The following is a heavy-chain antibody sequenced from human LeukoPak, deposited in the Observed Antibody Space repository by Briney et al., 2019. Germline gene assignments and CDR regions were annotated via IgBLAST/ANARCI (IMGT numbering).Heavy chain of an antibody. CDR1: GGSISSSSYY. CDR3: ARVYSGLLPFDY. J-gene: IGHJ4*02. D-gene: IGHD1-26*01. Sequence: KPSETLSLTCTVSGGSISSSSYYWGWIRQPPGKGLEWIGSIYYSGSTYYNPSLKSRVTISVDTSKNQFSLKLSSVTAADTAVYYCARVYSGLLPFDYWGQGTLVTVSS. V-gene: IGHV4-39*01. CDR2: IYYSGST.